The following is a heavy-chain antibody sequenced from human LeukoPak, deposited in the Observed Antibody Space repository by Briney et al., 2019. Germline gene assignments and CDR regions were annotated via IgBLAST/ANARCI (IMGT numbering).Heavy chain of an antibody. J-gene: IGHJ4*02. CDR1: GGSISSSSYY. D-gene: IGHD4-17*01. V-gene: IGHV4-39*02. CDR2: IYYSGST. CDR3: ARDNGRSGYFDY. Sequence: SETLSLTCTVSGGSISSSSYYWGWIRQPPGKGLEWIGSIYYSGSTYYNPSLKSRVTISVDTSKNQFSLKLSSVTAADTAVYYCARDNGRSGYFDYWGQGTLVTVSS.